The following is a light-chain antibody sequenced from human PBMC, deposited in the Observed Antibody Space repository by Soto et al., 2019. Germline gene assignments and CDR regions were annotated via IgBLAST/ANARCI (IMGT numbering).Light chain of an antibody. CDR3: QPYGSSPLT. CDR1: QSVSSSY. Sequence: EIVLTQSPGTLSLSPGERATLSCRASQSVSSSYLAWYQQKPGQAPRLLIYGASSRATGIPDRFSGSGSGTDFTLTNSRLEPEDFAVYYCQPYGSSPLTFGGGTQVEIK. J-gene: IGKJ4*01. V-gene: IGKV3-20*01. CDR2: GAS.